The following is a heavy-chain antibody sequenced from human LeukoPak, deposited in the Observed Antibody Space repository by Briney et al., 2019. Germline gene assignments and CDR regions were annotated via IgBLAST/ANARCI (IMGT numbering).Heavy chain of an antibody. V-gene: IGHV1-24*01. CDR1: GYTLTELS. D-gene: IGHD6-13*01. CDR2: FDPEDGET. J-gene: IGHJ5*02. CDR3: ATGISSNHWFDP. Sequence: ASVKVSCKVSGYTLTELSMHWVRQAPGKGLEWMGGFDPEDGETIYAQKFQGRVTMTEDTSTDTAYMELSSLRSEDTAVYYCATGISSNHWFDPWGQGTLVTVSS.